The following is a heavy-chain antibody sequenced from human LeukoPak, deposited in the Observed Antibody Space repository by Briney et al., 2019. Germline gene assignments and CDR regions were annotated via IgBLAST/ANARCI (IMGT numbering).Heavy chain of an antibody. J-gene: IGHJ4*02. CDR2: IKQDGSEK. Sequence: GGSLRLSCAASGFTFSSYWMIWVRQAPGKGLEWVANIKQDGSEKYYVDSVKGRFTISRDNAKKSLYLQMNSLRAEDTAIYYCTRVGYIDEGIDYWGQGTLVTVSS. CDR1: GFTFSSYW. V-gene: IGHV3-7*04. CDR3: TRVGYIDEGIDY. D-gene: IGHD5-24*01.